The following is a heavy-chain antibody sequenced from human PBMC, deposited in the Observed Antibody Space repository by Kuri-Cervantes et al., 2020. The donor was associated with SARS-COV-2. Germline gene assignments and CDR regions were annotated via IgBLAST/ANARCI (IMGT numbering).Heavy chain of an antibody. V-gene: IGHV3-21*01. D-gene: IGHD7-27*01. J-gene: IGHJ3*02. CDR1: RFTFSSYS. Sequence: GGSLRLSCAASRFTFSSYSMNWVRQAPGKGLEWVSSISSSSSYIYYADSVKGRFTISRDNAKNSLYLQMNSLRAEDTAVYYCARESGVDWGSDAFDIWGQGTMVTVSS. CDR2: ISSSSSYI. CDR3: ARESGVDWGSDAFDI.